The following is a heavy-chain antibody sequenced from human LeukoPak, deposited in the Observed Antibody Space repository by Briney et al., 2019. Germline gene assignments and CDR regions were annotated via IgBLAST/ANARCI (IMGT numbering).Heavy chain of an antibody. Sequence: GASVKVSCKASGYTFTGYYMHWVRQAPGQGLEWMGWINPNSGGTNYAQKFQGRVTMTRDMSTSTVYMELSSLRSEDTAVYYCARAMVRGVLVDYWGQGTLVTVSS. CDR2: INPNSGGT. D-gene: IGHD3-10*01. V-gene: IGHV1-2*02. CDR3: ARAMVRGVLVDY. J-gene: IGHJ4*02. CDR1: GYTFTGYY.